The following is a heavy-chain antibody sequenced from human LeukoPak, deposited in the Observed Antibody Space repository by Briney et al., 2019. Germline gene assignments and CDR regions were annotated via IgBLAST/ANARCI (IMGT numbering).Heavy chain of an antibody. CDR3: ARDFGSSSYKGFDY. J-gene: IGHJ4*02. Sequence: GGSLRLSCAASGFTFSSYWMSWVRQAPGKGLEWVANIKQDGSEKYYVDSVKGRFTISRDNVKKSLYLQMNSLRADDTAVYFCARDFGSSSYKGFDYWGQGTLVTVSS. V-gene: IGHV3-7*03. CDR2: IKQDGSEK. D-gene: IGHD6-13*01. CDR1: GFTFSSYW.